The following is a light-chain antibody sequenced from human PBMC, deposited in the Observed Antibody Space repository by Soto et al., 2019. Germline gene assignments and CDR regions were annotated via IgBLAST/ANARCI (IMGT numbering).Light chain of an antibody. CDR2: AAS. J-gene: IGKJ1*01. Sequence: DIQLTQSPSFLSASVGDRVTITCRASQDISSYLAWYQQKPGTAPKLLIYAASTLQSGVPSRFSGSGSGTEYTLTISSLLPEDFATYYCQQLNSYPRTFGQGTKVEIK. CDR1: QDISSY. CDR3: QQLNSYPRT. V-gene: IGKV1-9*01.